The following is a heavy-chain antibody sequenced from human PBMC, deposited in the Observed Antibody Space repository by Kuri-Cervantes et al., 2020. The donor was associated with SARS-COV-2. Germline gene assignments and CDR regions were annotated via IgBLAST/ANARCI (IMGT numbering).Heavy chain of an antibody. D-gene: IGHD3-10*01. CDR1: GYSISSGYY. J-gene: IGHJ3*02. Sequence: SETLSLTCAVSGYSISSGYYWGWIRQPPGKGLEWIGSIYHSGSTYYNPSLKSRVTISVDTSKNQFSLKLSSVTAADTAVCYCARGDYYGSGDAFDIWGQGTMVTVSS. CDR3: ARGDYYGSGDAFDI. CDR2: IYHSGST. V-gene: IGHV4-38-2*01.